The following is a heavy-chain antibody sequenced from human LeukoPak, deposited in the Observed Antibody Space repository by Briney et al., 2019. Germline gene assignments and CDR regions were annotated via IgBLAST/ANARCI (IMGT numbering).Heavy chain of an antibody. D-gene: IGHD5-18*01. CDR2: INWNGGGT. V-gene: IGHV3-20*01. J-gene: IGHJ4*02. CDR1: GFTFDDHG. Sequence: GGSLRLSCAASGFTFDDHGMNWVREAPGEGLGRVSGINWNGGGTFYAASVKGRFTISRDNAKNALYLQMNSLTVEDTALYHCARDRSYGSFDFWGQGTLVTVSS. CDR3: ARDRSYGSFDF.